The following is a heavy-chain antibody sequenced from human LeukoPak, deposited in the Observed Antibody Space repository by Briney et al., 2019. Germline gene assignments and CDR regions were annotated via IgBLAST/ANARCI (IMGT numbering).Heavy chain of an antibody. J-gene: IGHJ4*02. CDR3: TTEGGGLYYFDY. CDR2: IKSKTDGGTT. Sequence: GGSLRLSCVVSGFDFSGFSMSWVRQAPGKGLEWVGRIKSKTDGGTTDYAAPVKGRFTISRDDSKNTLYLQMNSLKTEDTAVYYCTTEGGGLYYFDYWGQGTLVTVSS. CDR1: GFDFSGFS. V-gene: IGHV3-15*01. D-gene: IGHD4-23*01.